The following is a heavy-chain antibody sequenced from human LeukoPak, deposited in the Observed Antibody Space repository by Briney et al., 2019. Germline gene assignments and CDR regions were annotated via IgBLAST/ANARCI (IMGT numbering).Heavy chain of an antibody. CDR1: GFTFSSYS. Sequence: GGSLRLSCAASGFTFSSYSMNWVRQAPGKGLEWVSYISSSSSTIYYADSVKGRFTISRDNAKNSLYLQMNSLRAEDTAVYYCAKGYLWFGELFFGSYYFDYWGQGTLVTVSS. J-gene: IGHJ4*02. D-gene: IGHD3-10*01. CDR3: AKGYLWFGELFFGSYYFDY. CDR2: ISSSSSTI. V-gene: IGHV3-48*01.